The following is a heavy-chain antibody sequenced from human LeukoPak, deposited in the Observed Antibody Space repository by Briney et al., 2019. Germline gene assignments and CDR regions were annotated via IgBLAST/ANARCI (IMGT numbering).Heavy chain of an antibody. Sequence: GGSLRLSCAASGFTFSSYSMNWVRQAPGKGLEWVSSISSSSRSYIYYADSVKGRFTISRDNAKNSLYLQMNSLRAEDTAVYYCARDLIVGAKVFDNWGQGTLVTVSS. CDR3: ARDLIVGAKVFDN. D-gene: IGHD1-26*01. V-gene: IGHV3-21*01. J-gene: IGHJ4*02. CDR2: ISSSSRSYI. CDR1: GFTFSSYS.